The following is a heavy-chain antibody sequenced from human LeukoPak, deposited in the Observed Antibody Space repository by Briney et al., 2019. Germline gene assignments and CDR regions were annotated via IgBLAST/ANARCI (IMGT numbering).Heavy chain of an antibody. CDR2: INQVASEK. CDR1: GFTISFYW. CDR3: VRDGGYYGPDS. D-gene: IGHD3-10*01. Sequence: GGSLILSCAASGFTISFYWMSWVRQAPGKGLEWVANINQVASEKNYVDSVKGRFTISRDNAKNSLYLQMNSVRAEDTAMYYCVRDGGYYGPDSWGQGALVSVSS. J-gene: IGHJ4*02. V-gene: IGHV3-7*04.